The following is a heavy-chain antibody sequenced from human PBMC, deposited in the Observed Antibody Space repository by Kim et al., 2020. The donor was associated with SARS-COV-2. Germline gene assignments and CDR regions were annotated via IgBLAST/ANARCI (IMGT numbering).Heavy chain of an antibody. Sequence: SETLSLTCAVSGGSISSSNWWSWVRQPPGKGLEWIGEIYHSGSTNYNPSLKSRVTISVDKSKNQFSLKLSSVTAADTAVYYCATHYSGSYIGGLNWGQGTLVTVSS. CDR2: IYHSGST. J-gene: IGHJ4*02. CDR3: ATHYSGSYIGGLN. D-gene: IGHD3-10*01. CDR1: GGSISSSNW. V-gene: IGHV4-4*02.